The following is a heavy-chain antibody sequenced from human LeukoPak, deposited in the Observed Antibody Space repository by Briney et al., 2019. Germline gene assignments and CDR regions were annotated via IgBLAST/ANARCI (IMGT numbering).Heavy chain of an antibody. J-gene: IGHJ4*02. CDR1: GFTFSNSI. CDR3: ARDSVGVPTDFDY. D-gene: IGHD1-26*01. V-gene: IGHV3-33*08. CDR2: IWNNGNNR. Sequence: GGSPRLSCAGSGFTFSNSILSWVRQAPGKGLEWVAVIWNNGNNRYADSVRGRFTISRDDSKNTLYLQMDSLRAEDTAVYYCARDSVGVPTDFDYWGQGTLVTVSS.